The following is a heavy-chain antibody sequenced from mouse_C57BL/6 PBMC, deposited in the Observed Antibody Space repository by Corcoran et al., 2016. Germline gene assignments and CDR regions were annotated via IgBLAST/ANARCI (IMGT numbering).Heavy chain of an antibody. CDR3: ARITTVVATFPPYAMDY. CDR1: GFSLSTFGMG. J-gene: IGHJ4*01. V-gene: IGHV8-8*01. Sequence: QVTLKESGPGILQPSQTLSLTCSFSGFSLSTFGMGVGWIRQPSGKGLEWLAHIWWDDDKYYNPALKSRLTISKDTSKNQVFLKIANVDTADTATYYCARITTVVATFPPYAMDYWGQGTSVTVSS. D-gene: IGHD1-1*01. CDR2: IWWDDDK.